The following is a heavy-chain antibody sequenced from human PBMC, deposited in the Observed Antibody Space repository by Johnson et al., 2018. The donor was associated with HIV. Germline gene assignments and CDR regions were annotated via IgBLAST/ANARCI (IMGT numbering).Heavy chain of an antibody. D-gene: IGHD6-13*01. CDR3: ASCSSWFGVDAFDI. CDR1: GFTFSSYA. J-gene: IGHJ3*02. V-gene: IGHV3-30-3*01. Sequence: VQLVESGGGVVQPGRSLRLSCAASGFTFSSYAMHWVRQAPGKGLEWVAVISYDGSNKYYAHSVKGRFTISRDNSKNTLYLQMNSLRAEDTAVYYCASCSSWFGVDAFDIWGQGTMVTVSS. CDR2: ISYDGSNK.